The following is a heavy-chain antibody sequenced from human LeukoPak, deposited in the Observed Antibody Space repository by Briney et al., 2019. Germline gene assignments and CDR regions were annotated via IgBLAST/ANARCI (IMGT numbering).Heavy chain of an antibody. CDR2: ISYDGSDK. V-gene: IGHV3-30*04. CDR3: ARDVIAVAYRAEYFQH. Sequence: GGSLRLSCAASGFSFSSYAMHWVRQAPGKGLEWVAVISYDGSDKKYGDSVKGRFTTSRDNSKNTVYLQMNSLRAEDTAVYYCARDVIAVAYRAEYFQHWGQGTLVTVSS. J-gene: IGHJ1*01. CDR1: GFSFSSYA. D-gene: IGHD6-19*01.